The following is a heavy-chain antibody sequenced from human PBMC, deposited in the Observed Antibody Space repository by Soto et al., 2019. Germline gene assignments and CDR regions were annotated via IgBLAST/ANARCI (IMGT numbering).Heavy chain of an antibody. J-gene: IGHJ4*02. CDR2: IDHSGNT. CDR3: VGGRGRLVGFDY. D-gene: IGHD1-26*01. CDR1: AGSFSNYY. Sequence: SETLSLTCGVNAGSFSNYYWIWIRQPPGKGLEWIGEIDHSGNTNYSPSLKSRVTMSVDTSKNQFSLRLTSVTAADTAVYYCVGGRGRLVGFDYWGQGTLVTVSS. V-gene: IGHV4-34*01.